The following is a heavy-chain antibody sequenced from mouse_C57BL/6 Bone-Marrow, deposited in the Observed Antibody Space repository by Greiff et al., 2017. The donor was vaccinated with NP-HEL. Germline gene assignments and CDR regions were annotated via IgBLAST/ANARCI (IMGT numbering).Heavy chain of an antibody. V-gene: IGHV5-15*01. Sequence: EVQRVESGGGLVQPGGSLKLSCAASGFTFSDYGMAWVRQAPRKGPEWVAFISNLAYSIYYADTVTGRCTISRENAKNTLYLEMSSLRSGATAMYYCARQGYDDAYWGQGTLVTVSA. D-gene: IGHD2-14*01. CDR1: GFTFSDYG. CDR2: ISNLAYSI. CDR3: ARQGYDDAY. J-gene: IGHJ3*01.